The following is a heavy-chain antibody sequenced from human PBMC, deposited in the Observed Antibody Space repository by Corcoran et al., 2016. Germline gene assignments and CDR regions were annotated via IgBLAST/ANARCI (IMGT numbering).Heavy chain of an antibody. CDR2: ISGSGDST. CDR1: GFTFSSDA. Sequence: EVQLLESGGGLVQPGGSLRLSCAASGFTFSSDAMSWVRQAPGKGLEWVSGISGSGDSTYYADSVKGRFTISRDNSKNTLYLQMNSLRAEDTAVDYCAKERGIYDYVWGSYRSHYCGMDVWGQGTTVTVSS. V-gene: IGHV3-23*01. D-gene: IGHD3-16*02. J-gene: IGHJ6*02. CDR3: AKERGIYDYVWGSYRSHYCGMDV.